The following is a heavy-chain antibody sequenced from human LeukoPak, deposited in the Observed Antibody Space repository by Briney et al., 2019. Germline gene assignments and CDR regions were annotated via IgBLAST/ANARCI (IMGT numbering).Heavy chain of an antibody. CDR3: ARWWLGNYFDY. D-gene: IGHD6-19*01. CDR2: VSSSSSYI. Sequence: PGGSLRLSCAASGFTFSSYSMNWVRQAPGKGLEWVSSVSSSSSYIYYADSVKGRFTISRDNAKNSLYLQMNSLRAEDTAVYYCARWWLGNYFDYWGQGTLVTVSS. J-gene: IGHJ4*02. CDR1: GFTFSSYS. V-gene: IGHV3-21*01.